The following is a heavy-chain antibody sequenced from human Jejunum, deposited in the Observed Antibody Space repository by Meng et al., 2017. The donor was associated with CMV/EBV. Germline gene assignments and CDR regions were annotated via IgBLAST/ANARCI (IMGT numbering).Heavy chain of an antibody. V-gene: IGHV3-48*03. Sequence: ASGFTFTDHEMNWVRQAPGRGLEWVSYISHSGTTKNYADSVRGRFTISRDTATNSVYLQMDTLRAEDTALYYCTRGSNWNWNWFDPWGQGTLVTVSS. CDR2: ISHSGTTK. CDR1: GFTFTDHE. J-gene: IGHJ5*02. D-gene: IGHD1-7*01. CDR3: TRGSNWNWNWFDP.